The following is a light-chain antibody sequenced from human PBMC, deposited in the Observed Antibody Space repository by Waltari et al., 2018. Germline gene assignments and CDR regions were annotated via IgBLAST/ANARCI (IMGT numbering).Light chain of an antibody. J-gene: IGKJ1*01. Sequence: DIQMTQSPSSLSASVGDRVTITCRASQGISNYLAWYQQKPGKVPKVLIYAASSLQSGVPSRFSGSGSGTHFTLTISSLQVEDGATYYCQEYNSAPRRTFGQGTKVEIK. CDR2: AAS. CDR3: QEYNSAPRRT. V-gene: IGKV1-27*01. CDR1: QGISNY.